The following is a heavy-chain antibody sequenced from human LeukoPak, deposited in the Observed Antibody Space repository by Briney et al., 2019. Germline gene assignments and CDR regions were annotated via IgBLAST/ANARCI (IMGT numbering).Heavy chain of an antibody. J-gene: IGHJ4*02. CDR3: TTEPYSSSWYYFDY. CDR1: GFTFSNAW. D-gene: IGHD6-13*01. CDR2: IKSKTDGGTT. Sequence: GGSLRLSCAASGFTFSNAWMSWVRQAPGKGLEWVGRIKSKTDGGTTDYAAPVKGRFTISRDDSKNTLYLQMNSLKTEDTAVYYCTTEPYSSSWYYFDYWGQGTLVTVSS. V-gene: IGHV3-15*01.